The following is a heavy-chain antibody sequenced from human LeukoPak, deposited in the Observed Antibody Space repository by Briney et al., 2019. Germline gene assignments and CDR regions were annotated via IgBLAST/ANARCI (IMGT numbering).Heavy chain of an antibody. D-gene: IGHD6-19*01. CDR3: AKKIYSLRRQWVVGWVVFDI. J-gene: IGHJ3*02. CDR1: QFTLRNYA. Sequence: GGSLRLSCAASQFTLRNYAMSWVRQAPGKGLEWVSAISGSGGSTYYADSVKGRFTISRDNSKNTLYLQMNSLRAEDTAVYYCAKKIYSLRRQWVVGWVVFDIGGQGTMVTVSS. V-gene: IGHV3-23*01. CDR2: ISGSGGST.